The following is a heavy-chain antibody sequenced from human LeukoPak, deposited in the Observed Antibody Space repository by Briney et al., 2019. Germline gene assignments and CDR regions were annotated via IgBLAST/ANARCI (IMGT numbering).Heavy chain of an antibody. V-gene: IGHV3-7*03. CDR1: GFTFRSYW. Sequence: GGSLRLYCAASGFTFRSYWMSWVRQAPGKGLEWVANIKQDESEKYYVESVKGRFTISRDNARKSLYLQMNSLRAEDTALYYCARDGSPFDFWGQGTLVTVSS. J-gene: IGHJ4*02. CDR3: ARDGSPFDF. CDR2: IKQDESEK.